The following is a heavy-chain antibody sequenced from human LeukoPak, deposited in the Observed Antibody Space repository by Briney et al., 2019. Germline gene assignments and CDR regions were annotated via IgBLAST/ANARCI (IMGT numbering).Heavy chain of an antibody. Sequence: GGSLRLSCAASGFTFSSYEMNWVCQAPGKGLEWVSYISSSGSTIYYADSVKGRFTISRDNAKNSLYLQMNSLRAEDTAVYYCARDENYSFDYWGQGTLVTVSS. V-gene: IGHV3-48*03. J-gene: IGHJ4*02. CDR3: ARDENYSFDY. D-gene: IGHD2/OR15-2a*01. CDR2: ISSSGSTI. CDR1: GFTFSSYE.